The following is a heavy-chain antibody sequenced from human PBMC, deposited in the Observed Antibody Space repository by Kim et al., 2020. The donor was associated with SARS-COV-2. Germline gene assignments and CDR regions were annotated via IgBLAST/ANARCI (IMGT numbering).Heavy chain of an antibody. J-gene: IGHJ6*02. Sequence: ASVKVSCKASGYTFTTYSIHWVRQAPGQRLEWMGWINGGNGNTKYSQNFQGRVTITRDTSASTAYMELSSLRSEDTAVYYCAGDHEAVADTWYYYGMDVWGQGTTVTVSS. CDR2: INGGNGNT. CDR1: GYTFTTYS. CDR3: AGDHEAVADTWYYYGMDV. V-gene: IGHV1-3*01. D-gene: IGHD6-19*01.